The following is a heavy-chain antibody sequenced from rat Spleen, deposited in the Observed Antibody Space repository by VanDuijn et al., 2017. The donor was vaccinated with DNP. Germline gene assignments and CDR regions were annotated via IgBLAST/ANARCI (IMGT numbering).Heavy chain of an antibody. CDR2: MRYYGDT. J-gene: IGHJ4*01. Sequence: VQLKESGPGRVQPSQTLSLTCTVSGFSLTDSSVHWVRQPTGKGLELMGRMRYYGDTSYNSALKSRMSISRDASKSQVFLKMNSLQTEDTAIYFCTRSNSGYYVMDAWGQGTSVTVSS. V-gene: IGHV2S30*01. CDR1: GFSLTDSS. CDR3: TRSNSGYYVMDA. D-gene: IGHD4-3*01.